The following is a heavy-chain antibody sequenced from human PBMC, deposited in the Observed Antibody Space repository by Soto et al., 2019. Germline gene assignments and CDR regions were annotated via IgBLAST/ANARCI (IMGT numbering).Heavy chain of an antibody. CDR2: IVPIFGTT. D-gene: IGHD6-19*01. CDR1: GGTFSNYA. CDR3: ARVEAVAGLYNYHGLDV. V-gene: IGHV1-69*12. J-gene: IGHJ6*02. Sequence: QVQLVQSGAEVKKPGSSVKVSCKVSGGTFSNYAIDWVRLAPGHGLEWMGGIVPIFGTTYYTQKFQGRATIIAADSTTTVYLEISSLRSEDTAIYYCARVEAVAGLYNYHGLDVWGQGTAVTVSS.